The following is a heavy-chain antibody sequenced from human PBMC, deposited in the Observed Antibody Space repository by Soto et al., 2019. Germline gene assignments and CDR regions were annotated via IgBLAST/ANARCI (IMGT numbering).Heavy chain of an antibody. CDR1: GGSLNNYY. CDR3: ARAGYCTNGVCLFDY. CDR2: INHSGST. V-gene: IGHV4-34*01. D-gene: IGHD2-8*01. J-gene: IGHJ4*02. Sequence: SETLSLTCAVYGGSLNNYYWSWIRQPPGKGLEWIGEINHSGSTNYNPSLKSRLTISVDTSKNQFSLRLSSVTAADTAVYSCARAGYCTNGVCLFDYWGQGTLVTVSS.